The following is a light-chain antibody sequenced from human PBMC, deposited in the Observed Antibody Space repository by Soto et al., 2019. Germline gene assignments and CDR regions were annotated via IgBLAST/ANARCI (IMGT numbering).Light chain of an antibody. Sequence: QPVLTQPPSASGTPGQRVTMSSSGGNSNIGSHTVNWYQHLPGTAPTLLIFSNNQRPSGVPARFAGFKSGTSASLAIRGLQSGDEGDYSCAAWDDSLNGFYVFGTGTKVTVL. CDR3: AAWDDSLNGFYV. CDR2: SNN. V-gene: IGLV1-44*01. J-gene: IGLJ1*01. CDR1: NSNIGSHT.